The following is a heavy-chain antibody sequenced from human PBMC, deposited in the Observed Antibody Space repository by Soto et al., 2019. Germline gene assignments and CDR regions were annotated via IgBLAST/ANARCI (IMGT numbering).Heavy chain of an antibody. J-gene: IGHJ4*02. D-gene: IGHD3-9*01. CDR1: GGSFSGYY. V-gene: IGHV4-34*01. CDR3: ARGDPTNYDILTGYYLDY. CDR2: INHSGST. Sequence: SETLSVTCAVYGGSFSGYYWSWIRQPPGKGLEWIGEINHSGSTNYNPSLKSRVTISVDTSKNQFSLKLSSVTAADTAVYYCARGDPTNYDILTGYYLDYWGQGTLVTVSS.